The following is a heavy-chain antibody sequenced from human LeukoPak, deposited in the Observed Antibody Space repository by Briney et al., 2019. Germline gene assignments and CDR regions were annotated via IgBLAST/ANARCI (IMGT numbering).Heavy chain of an antibody. CDR1: GGSFSGYY. Sequence: SETLSLTCAVYGGSFSGYYWSWIRQPPGKGLEWIGEINHSGSTNYNPSLKSRVTISVDTSKNQFSLKLSSVTAADTAVYYCARAGSSSWYPSNYYYYYGMNVWGQGTTVTVSS. J-gene: IGHJ6*02. D-gene: IGHD6-13*01. CDR2: INHSGST. V-gene: IGHV4-34*01. CDR3: ARAGSSSWYPSNYYYYYGMNV.